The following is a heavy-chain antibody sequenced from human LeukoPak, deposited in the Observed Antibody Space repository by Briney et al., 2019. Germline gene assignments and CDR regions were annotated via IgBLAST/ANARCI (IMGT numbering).Heavy chain of an antibody. CDR3: ASYSSSWYSAFDI. V-gene: IGHV4-34*01. CDR1: GGSFSGYY. J-gene: IGHJ3*02. Sequence: PSETLSLTCAVYGGSFSGYYWSWIRQPPGKGLEWIGEINHSGSTYYNPSLKSRVTISVDTSKNQFSLKLSSVTAADTAVYYCASYSSSWYSAFDIWGQGTMVTVSS. D-gene: IGHD6-13*01. CDR2: INHSGST.